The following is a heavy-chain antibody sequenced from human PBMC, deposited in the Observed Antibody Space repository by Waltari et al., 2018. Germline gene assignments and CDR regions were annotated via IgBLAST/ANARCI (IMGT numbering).Heavy chain of an antibody. CDR2: INHSGST. CDR3: ASRKITMVRGVTPFDY. Sequence: QVQLQQWGAGLLKPSETLSLTCAVYGGSFSGYYWSWIRQPPGKGLEWIGEINHSGSTNYNPSLKRRVTISVDTSKNQFSLKLSSVTAADTAVYYCASRKITMVRGVTPFDYWGQGTLVTVSS. V-gene: IGHV4-34*01. D-gene: IGHD3-10*01. J-gene: IGHJ4*02. CDR1: GGSFSGYY.